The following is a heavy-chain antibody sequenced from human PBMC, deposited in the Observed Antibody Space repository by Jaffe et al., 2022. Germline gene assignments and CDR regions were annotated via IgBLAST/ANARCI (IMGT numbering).Heavy chain of an antibody. D-gene: IGHD2-15*01. CDR2: IRSKANSYAT. CDR1: GFTFSGSA. Sequence: EVQLVESGGGLVQPGGSLKLSCAASGFTFSGSAMHWVRQASGKGLEWVGRIRSKANSYATAYAASVKGRFTISRDDSKNTAYLQMNSLKTEDTAVYYCTRHSELGYCSGGSCYYYYYMDVWGKGTTVTVSS. CDR3: TRHSELGYCSGGSCYYYYYMDV. V-gene: IGHV3-73*02. J-gene: IGHJ6*03.